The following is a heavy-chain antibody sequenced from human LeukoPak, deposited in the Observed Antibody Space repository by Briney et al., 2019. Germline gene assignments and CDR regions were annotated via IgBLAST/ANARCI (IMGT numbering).Heavy chain of an antibody. CDR2: IGTSGDT. CDR1: GFTFSSYD. V-gene: IGHV3-13*04. J-gene: IGHJ4*02. CDR3: ARGLWGAIDY. Sequence: GGSLRLSCAASGFTFSSYDMHWVRQATGKGLELVSAIGTSGDTFYPGSVKGRFTISRENAKNSLYLQMNSLRAGDTAVYYCARGLWGAIDYWGQGTLVTVSS. D-gene: IGHD3-16*01.